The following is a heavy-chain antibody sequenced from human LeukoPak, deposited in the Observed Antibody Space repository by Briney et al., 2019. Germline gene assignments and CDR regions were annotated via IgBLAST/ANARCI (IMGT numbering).Heavy chain of an antibody. CDR1: GGSISSYY. D-gene: IGHD3-16*02. Sequence: SETLSLTCTVSGGSISSYYWSWIRHPPPEGLEWIGDIYYSGSTNTNPSPKSRVTISVDTYKNQFPLNLSSVTAADTAVYYCARHARYYDYVWGSYLAQYYFDYWGQGTLVTVSS. V-gene: IGHV4-59*08. CDR2: IYYSGST. CDR3: ARHARYYDYVWGSYLAQYYFDY. J-gene: IGHJ4*02.